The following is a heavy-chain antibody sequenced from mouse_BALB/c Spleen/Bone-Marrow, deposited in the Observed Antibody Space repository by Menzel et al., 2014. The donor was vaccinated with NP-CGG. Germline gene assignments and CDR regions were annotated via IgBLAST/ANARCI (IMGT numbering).Heavy chain of an antibody. D-gene: IGHD2-4*01. V-gene: IGHV5-9-3*01. Sequence: EVKLVESGGGLVKPGGSLKLSCAASGFTFSSYAMSWVRQTPEKRLEWVATISSGGSYTYYPDSVKGRFTISRDNAKNPLYLQMSSLRSEDTAMYYCARKSYYDYDGRPWFAYWGQGTLVTVSA. CDR2: ISSGGSYT. CDR1: GFTFSSYA. CDR3: ARKSYYDYDGRPWFAY. J-gene: IGHJ3*01.